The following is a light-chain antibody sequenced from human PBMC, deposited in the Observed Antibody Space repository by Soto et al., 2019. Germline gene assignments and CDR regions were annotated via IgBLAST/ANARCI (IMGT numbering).Light chain of an antibody. J-gene: IGKJ5*01. V-gene: IGKV3-11*01. CDR3: QQRSTWPMT. CDR2: DAF. Sequence: EIVLTQSPATLSLSPGDRATLSCRANQSVGSSLAWIRQRPGQAPSLVIYDAFNRASGTPARFSGSGSGTDFTLTISSLESADFATYYCQQRSTWPMTFGHGTRLEI. CDR1: QSVGSS.